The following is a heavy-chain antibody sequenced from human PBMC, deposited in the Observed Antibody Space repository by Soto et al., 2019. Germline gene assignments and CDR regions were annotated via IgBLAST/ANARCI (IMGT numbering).Heavy chain of an antibody. Sequence: ASVKVSCKASGYTFTSDYFHWVRQAPGQGLDRMGIITAYSGGTNFTQKFQGRLTMTTDPSTDTIYMELRGLRSADTAAYYFAKDGLNNHLTYRGKGSLV. D-gene: IGHD1-20*01. CDR1: GYTFTSDY. CDR2: ITAYSGGT. V-gene: IGHV1-46*01. CDR3: AKDGLNNHLTY. J-gene: IGHJ4*02.